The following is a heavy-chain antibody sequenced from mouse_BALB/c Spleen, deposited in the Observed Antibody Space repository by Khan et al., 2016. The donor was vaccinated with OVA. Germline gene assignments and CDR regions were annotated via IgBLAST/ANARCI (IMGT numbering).Heavy chain of an antibody. CDR2: IWGGGST. V-gene: IGHV2-3*01. J-gene: IGHJ4*01. Sequence: QVQLKQSGPGLVAPSQSLSITCTVSGFSLSSNGVSWVRQPPGKGLEWLGVIWGGGSTNYHSTLKSRLIISKDNSKSQVFLKLNSLQTDDTATYYCAKFTPDYYSMDYWGQGTSVTVSS. CDR3: AKFTPDYYSMDY. D-gene: IGHD1-1*01. CDR1: GFSLSSNG.